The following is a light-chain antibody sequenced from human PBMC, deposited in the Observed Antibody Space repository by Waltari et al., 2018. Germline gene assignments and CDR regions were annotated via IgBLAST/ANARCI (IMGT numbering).Light chain of an antibody. Sequence: QSVLTQPPSVSGAPGQRVTISCTGSSSNIGGYYVYWYQQLPGMAPNLLIYENNKRPSGVSDRFSGSKSGTSASLTITGLQTEDEADYYCQSYDSSLSARVFGGGTRLTVL. CDR3: QSYDSSLSARV. CDR1: SSNIGGYY. V-gene: IGLV1-40*01. J-gene: IGLJ2*01. CDR2: ENN.